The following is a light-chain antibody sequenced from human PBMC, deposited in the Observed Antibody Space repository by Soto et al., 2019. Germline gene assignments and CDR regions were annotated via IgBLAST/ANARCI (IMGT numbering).Light chain of an antibody. CDR1: SSDVGGYNY. Sequence: QSVLTQPPPASGSPGQSVTISCTGTSSDVGGYNYVSWYQQHPGKAPKLMIYEVSKRPSGVPDRFSGSKSGNTASLTVSGLQAEDGADYYCSSYAGSNNYVFGTGTKVT. J-gene: IGLJ1*01. CDR3: SSYAGSNNYV. V-gene: IGLV2-8*01. CDR2: EVS.